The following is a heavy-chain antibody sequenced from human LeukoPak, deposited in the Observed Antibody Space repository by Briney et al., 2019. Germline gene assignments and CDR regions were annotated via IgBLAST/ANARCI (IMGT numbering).Heavy chain of an antibody. CDR2: IKQDGSDK. D-gene: IGHD3-10*01. V-gene: IGHV3-7*01. CDR1: GFTFSSYW. Sequence: GGSLRLSCVVSGFTFSSYWMSWVRQAPGKGLEWVANIKQDGSDKYYVDSVKGRFTISRDNAKNSLYLQMNSLRAEDTAVYYCARSPLWFGRIGWFDPWGQGTLVTVSS. J-gene: IGHJ5*02. CDR3: ARSPLWFGRIGWFDP.